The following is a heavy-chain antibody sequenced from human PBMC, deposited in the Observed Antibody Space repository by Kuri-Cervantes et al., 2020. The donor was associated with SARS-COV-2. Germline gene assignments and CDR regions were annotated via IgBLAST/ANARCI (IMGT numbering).Heavy chain of an antibody. Sequence: GSLRLSCTVSGGTISSYYWSWIRQPPGKGLEWMGYIYYSGSTNYNPSLKSRVTISVDTTKNQFSLKLSSVTAADTAVYYCAQSRSIAARRACYFDLWGHGTLVTVSS. D-gene: IGHD6-6*01. V-gene: IGHV4-59*01. CDR3: AQSRSIAARRACYFDL. CDR1: GGTISSYY. J-gene: IGHJ2*01. CDR2: IYYSGST.